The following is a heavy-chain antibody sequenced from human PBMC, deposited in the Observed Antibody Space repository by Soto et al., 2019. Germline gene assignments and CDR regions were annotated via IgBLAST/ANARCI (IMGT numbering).Heavy chain of an antibody. Sequence: QVQLVQSGAEVKKPGASVEVSCKASGYTFTSYDINWVRQATGQGLEWMGWMNPNSGNTGYAQKFQGRVTMTRNTSISTAYMQLSSLRSEDTAVYYCARVLRYFDWLPYYYYYGMDVWGQGTTVTVSS. J-gene: IGHJ6*02. CDR1: GYTFTSYD. D-gene: IGHD3-9*01. CDR2: MNPNSGNT. V-gene: IGHV1-8*01. CDR3: ARVLRYFDWLPYYYYYGMDV.